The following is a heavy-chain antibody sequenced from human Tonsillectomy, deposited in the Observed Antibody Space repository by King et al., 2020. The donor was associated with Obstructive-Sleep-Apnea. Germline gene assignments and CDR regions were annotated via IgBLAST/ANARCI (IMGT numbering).Heavy chain of an antibody. D-gene: IGHD7-27*01. CDR2: IHSSWDT. J-gene: IGHJ4*02. CDR3: ARGELGDYDS. V-gene: IGHV4-38-2*02. Sequence: VQLQESGPGMVKPSETLSLTCTVSGYSISRGYYWGWVRQPPGKGLEWMGSIHSSWDTAYNPSLKSRLTISVDSSRNQFSLRLSSVTAADTAVYYCARGELGDYDSWGQGILVTVSS. CDR1: GYSISRGYY.